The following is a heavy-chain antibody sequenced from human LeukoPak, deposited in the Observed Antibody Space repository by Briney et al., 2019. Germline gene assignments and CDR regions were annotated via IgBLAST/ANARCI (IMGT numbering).Heavy chain of an antibody. D-gene: IGHD2-2*01. J-gene: IGHJ6*03. Sequence: AETLSLTCAVSGGSISSYYWTWIRQPAGKGLEWIGRIYTSGSTNYNPSLKSRVTMSVDTFKNQFSLKLNSVTAADTAVYYCARDSSSTYYYYMDVWGKGTTVTVSS. CDR1: GGSISSYY. V-gene: IGHV4-4*07. CDR3: ARDSSSTYYYYMDV. CDR2: IYTSGST.